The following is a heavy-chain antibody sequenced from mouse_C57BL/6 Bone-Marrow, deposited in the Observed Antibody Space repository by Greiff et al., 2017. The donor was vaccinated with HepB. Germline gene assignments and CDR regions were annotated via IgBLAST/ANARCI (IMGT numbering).Heavy chain of an antibody. CDR2: IYPGDGDT. D-gene: IGHD1-1*01. V-gene: IGHV1-82*01. J-gene: IGHJ2*01. CDR1: GYAFSSSW. CDR3: GGYYGFDY. Sequence: VQLQESGPELVKPGASVKISCKASGYAFSSSWMNWVKQRPGKGLEWIGRIYPGDGDTNYNGKFKGKATLTADKSSSTAYMQLSSLTSEDSAVYFCGGYYGFDYWGQGTTLTVSS.